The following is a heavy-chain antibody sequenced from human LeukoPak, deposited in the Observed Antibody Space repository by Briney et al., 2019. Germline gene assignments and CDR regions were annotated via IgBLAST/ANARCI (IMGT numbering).Heavy chain of an antibody. J-gene: IGHJ4*02. Sequence: PSETLSLTCTVSGVSISSSNSYWGWIRQPPGKGLEWIGSIYYSGSTNYNPSLKSRVTISVDTSKNQFSLKLSSVTAADTAVYYCAREVGGASLYFDYWGQGTLVTVSS. CDR1: GVSISSSNSY. CDR3: AREVGGASLYFDY. CDR2: IYYSGST. V-gene: IGHV4-39*07. D-gene: IGHD3-16*01.